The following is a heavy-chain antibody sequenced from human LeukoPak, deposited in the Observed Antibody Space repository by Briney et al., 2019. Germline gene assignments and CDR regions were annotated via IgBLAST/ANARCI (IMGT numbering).Heavy chain of an antibody. CDR1: GGTFSSYT. Sequence: WSSVKVSCKASGGTFSSYTISWVRQAPGQGLEWMGRIIPILGIANYAQKFQGRVTITADKSTSTAYMELSSLRSEDTAVYYCAHEAIFGVASPYFDYWGQGTLVTVSP. D-gene: IGHD3-3*01. CDR2: IIPILGIA. CDR3: AHEAIFGVASPYFDY. V-gene: IGHV1-69*02. J-gene: IGHJ4*02.